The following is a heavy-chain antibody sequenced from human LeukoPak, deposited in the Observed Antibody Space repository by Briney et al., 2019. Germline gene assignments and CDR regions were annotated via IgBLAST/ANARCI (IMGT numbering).Heavy chain of an antibody. D-gene: IGHD3-3*01. V-gene: IGHV4-59*10. Sequence: SETLSLTCAVYGGSFSGYYWSWIRQPPGKGLEWIGRIYTSGSTNYNPSLKSRVTMSVDTSKNQFSLKLSSVTAADTAVYYCARTSYDFWSGSTPYYFDYWGQGTLVTVSS. CDR1: GGSFSGYY. CDR3: ARTSYDFWSGSTPYYFDY. CDR2: IYTSGST. J-gene: IGHJ4*02.